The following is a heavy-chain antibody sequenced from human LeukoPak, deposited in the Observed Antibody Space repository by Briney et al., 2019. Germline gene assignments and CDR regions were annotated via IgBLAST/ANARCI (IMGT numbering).Heavy chain of an antibody. CDR1: GGTFSSYV. V-gene: IGHV1-69*06. CDR2: IIPIFGTA. J-gene: IGHJ6*03. CDR3: ARGPRITMVRGGQWYYYMDV. Sequence: SVKVSCKASGGTFSSYVISWVRQAPGQGLEWMGGIIPIFGTANYAQKFQGRVTITADKSTSTAYMELSSLRSEDTAVYYCARGPRITMVRGGQWYYYMDVWGKGTTVTISS. D-gene: IGHD3-10*01.